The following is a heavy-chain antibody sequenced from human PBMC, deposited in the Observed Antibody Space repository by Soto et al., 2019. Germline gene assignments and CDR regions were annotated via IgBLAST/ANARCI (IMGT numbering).Heavy chain of an antibody. CDR1: GYTFTSYG. V-gene: IGHV1-18*01. Sequence: QVQLVQSGAEVKKPGASVKVSCKASGYTFTSYGISWVRQAPGQGLEWMGWISAYNGNTNYAQKLQRRVTMTTDTATSKAYMELRSLRSDDTAVYYCARDVPPTTLLWLGELLRRKSGIFDCWGQGTLVTVSS. CDR3: ARDVPPTTLLWLGELLRRKSGIFDC. D-gene: IGHD3-10*01. J-gene: IGHJ4*02. CDR2: ISAYNGNT.